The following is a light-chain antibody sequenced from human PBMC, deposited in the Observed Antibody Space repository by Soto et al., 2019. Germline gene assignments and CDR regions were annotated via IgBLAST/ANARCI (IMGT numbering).Light chain of an antibody. CDR1: LSLVHSDGNIY. V-gene: IGKV2-30*02. J-gene: IGKJ2*01. CDR2: QVS. Sequence: DDVMTQLPLTLPVTLGQPASISCWSILSLVHSDGNIYLIWFQQRPGQSPRRLIYQVSNRDSGVPDRFSGSGSVTDFTLKISRVEAEDVGVYYCLQATHWPHTFGQGTKVDIK. CDR3: LQATHWPHT.